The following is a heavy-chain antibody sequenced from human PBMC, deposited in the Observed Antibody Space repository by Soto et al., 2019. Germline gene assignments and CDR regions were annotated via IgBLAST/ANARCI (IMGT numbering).Heavy chain of an antibody. V-gene: IGHV3-74*01. J-gene: IGHJ4*02. Sequence: PGGSLRLSCAASGFIFRNYAMSWVREAPGKGLEWVSRIISDGSGTSYADSVKGRFTISRDNAKNTLYLQMNSLRADDTAVYYCARDPTYYYDSSGYYDYWGQGTLVTVSS. CDR1: GFIFRNYA. D-gene: IGHD3-22*01. CDR3: ARDPTYYYDSSGYYDY. CDR2: IISDGSGT.